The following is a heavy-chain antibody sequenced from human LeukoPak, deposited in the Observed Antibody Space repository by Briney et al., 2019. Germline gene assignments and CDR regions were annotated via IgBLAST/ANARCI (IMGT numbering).Heavy chain of an antibody. J-gene: IGHJ6*03. Sequence: SVKVSCKASGGTFSSYAISWVRQAPGQGLEWMGGIIPIFGTANYAQKFQGRVTITADESTSTAYMELSSLRSEDTAVYYCARASGDSSGYYYYCYYYMDVWGKGTTVTVSS. V-gene: IGHV1-69*13. D-gene: IGHD3-22*01. CDR1: GGTFSSYA. CDR2: IIPIFGTA. CDR3: ARASGDSSGYYYYCYYYMDV.